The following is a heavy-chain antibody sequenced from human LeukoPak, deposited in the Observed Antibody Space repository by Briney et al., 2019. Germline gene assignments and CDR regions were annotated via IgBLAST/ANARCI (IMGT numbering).Heavy chain of an antibody. V-gene: IGHV4-34*01. J-gene: IGHJ6*02. CDR2: INHSGST. D-gene: IGHD1-7*01. Sequence: PSETLSLTCAVYGGSFSGYYWSWIRQPPGKGLEWIGEINHSGSTNYTPSLKSRVTISVDTSKNQFSLKLGSVTAADTAVYYCARVGTGRNYNNYGMDVWGQGTTVTVSS. CDR3: ARVGTGRNYNNYGMDV. CDR1: GGSFSGYY.